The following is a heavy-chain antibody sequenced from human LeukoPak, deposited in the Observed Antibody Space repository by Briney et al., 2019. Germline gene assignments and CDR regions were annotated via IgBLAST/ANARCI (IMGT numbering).Heavy chain of an antibody. CDR1: GGSFSGYY. CDR2: INHSGSA. CDR3: ARKRSITIFGVVIAGNWFDP. J-gene: IGHJ5*02. V-gene: IGHV4-34*01. D-gene: IGHD3-3*01. Sequence: PSETLSLTCAVYGGSFSGYYWSWIRQPPGKGLEWIGEINHSGSANYNPSLKSRVTISVDTSKNQFSLKLSSVTAADTAVYYCARKRSITIFGVVIAGNWFDPWGQGTLVTVSS.